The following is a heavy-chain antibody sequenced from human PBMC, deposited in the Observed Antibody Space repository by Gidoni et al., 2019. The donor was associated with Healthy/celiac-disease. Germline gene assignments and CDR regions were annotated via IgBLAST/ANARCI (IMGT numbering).Heavy chain of an antibody. CDR3: ARAAVDYYYYGMDV. V-gene: IGHV3-7*03. Sequence: EVQLVESGGGLVQPGGSLRLSCAASGFTFSSYWMSWVRQAPGKGLEWVANIKQDGSEKYYVDSVKGRFTISRDNAKNSLYLQMNSLRAEDTAVYYCARAAVDYYYYGMDVWGQGTTVTVSS. J-gene: IGHJ6*02. CDR1: GFTFSSYW. D-gene: IGHD2-2*01. CDR2: IKQDGSEK.